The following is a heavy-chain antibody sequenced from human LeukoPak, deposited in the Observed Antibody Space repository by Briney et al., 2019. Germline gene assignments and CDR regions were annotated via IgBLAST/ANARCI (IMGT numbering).Heavy chain of an antibody. CDR1: GCTFSSYA. Sequence: PGGSLRLSCVASGCTFSSYAMSWVRQAPGRGLEGVAAISGSGGSKYYADSVKGGLTISRDSSKNTLYVQVKSLRAEDAAVYYCAKVETTVTTPPDYWGQGTLVTVSS. D-gene: IGHD4-11*01. V-gene: IGHV3-23*01. J-gene: IGHJ4*02. CDR3: AKVETTVTTPPDY. CDR2: ISGSGGSK.